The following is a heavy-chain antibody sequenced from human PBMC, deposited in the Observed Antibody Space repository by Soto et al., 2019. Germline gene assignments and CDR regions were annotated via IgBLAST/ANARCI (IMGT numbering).Heavy chain of an antibody. CDR3: AHIGWLQAADY. D-gene: IGHD5-12*01. Sequence: QITLKESGPTLVKPTQTLTLTCTFSGFSLSTSGVGVGWIRQPPGKSLEWLALIYWDDDKRYSPSMNSRLTITKDTSENQVVLTMTIMDPVDTATYFCAHIGWLQAADYWGQGTLVTVSS. CDR1: GFSLSTSGVG. V-gene: IGHV2-5*02. J-gene: IGHJ4*02. CDR2: IYWDDDK.